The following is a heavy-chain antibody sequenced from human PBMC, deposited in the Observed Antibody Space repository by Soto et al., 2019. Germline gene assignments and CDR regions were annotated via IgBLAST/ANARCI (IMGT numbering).Heavy chain of an antibody. CDR3: AREGNFSGSYYYYYYGMDV. CDR1: GGTFSSYA. V-gene: IGHV1-69*10. D-gene: IGHD1-26*01. J-gene: IGHJ6*02. Sequence: ASVKVSCKASGGTFSSYAISWVRQAPGQGLEWMGGIIPILGIANYAQKFQDRVTITADKSTSTAYMELSSLRSEDTAVYYCAREGNFSGSYYYYYYGMDVWGQGTTVTVSS. CDR2: IIPILGIA.